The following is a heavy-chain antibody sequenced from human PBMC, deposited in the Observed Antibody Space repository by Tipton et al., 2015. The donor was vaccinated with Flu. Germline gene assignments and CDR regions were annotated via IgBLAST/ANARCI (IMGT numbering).Heavy chain of an antibody. CDR2: INHSGST. V-gene: IGHV4-34*01. CDR1: SGSFSGYF. J-gene: IGHJ4*02. D-gene: IGHD2-15*01. CDR3: ARGTGYSTTYFDS. Sequence: LRLSCAVYSGSFSGYFWTWIRQTPGKGLEWIGEINHSGSTNYNPSLKSRVTISVDTSKNQFSLRLNSVTAADTAVYYCARGTGYSTTYFDSWGRGTLVTVSS.